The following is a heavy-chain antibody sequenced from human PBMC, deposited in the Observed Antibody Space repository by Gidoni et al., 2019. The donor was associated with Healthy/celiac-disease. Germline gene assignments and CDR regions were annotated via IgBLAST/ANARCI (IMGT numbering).Heavy chain of an antibody. CDR1: GFTFSSYA. Sequence: EVQLVESGGGLVQPGGSLRLSCSDSGFTFSSYAMHWVRQAPGKGLEYVSAISSNGGSTYYADSVKGRFTISRDNSKNTLYLQMSSLRAEDTAVYYCVKSSRPEGYAFDIWGQGTMVTVSS. D-gene: IGHD6-13*01. V-gene: IGHV3-64D*06. CDR2: ISSNGGST. CDR3: VKSSRPEGYAFDI. J-gene: IGHJ3*02.